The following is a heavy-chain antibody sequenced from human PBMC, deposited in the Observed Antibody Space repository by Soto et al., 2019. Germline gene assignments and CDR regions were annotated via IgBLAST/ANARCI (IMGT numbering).Heavy chain of an antibody. Sequence: EVQLVESGGGLIQPGGSLRLSCAVSGFTVSNNYMSWVRQAPGKGLEGVSVIYSGGYTAYGDSVKGRFTISRDNSKNTLSLQTNRLGGRDTAVFFWASHLGGGGYWGQGTLVTVSS. D-gene: IGHD3-16*01. J-gene: IGHJ4*02. CDR1: GFTVSNNY. CDR2: IYSGGYT. V-gene: IGHV3-53*01. CDR3: ASHLGGGGY.